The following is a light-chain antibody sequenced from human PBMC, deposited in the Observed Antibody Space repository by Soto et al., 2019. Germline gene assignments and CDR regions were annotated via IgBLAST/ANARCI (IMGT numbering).Light chain of an antibody. Sequence: QAVLTQPPSVSGAPGQRVTISCTGSSSNIRAGYDVHWYQQRPETAPKLLIFGTINRPSGVPDRFSGSKSGTSASLAITGLQAEDEGDYYCQSYDSTLSARYVFGTGTKLTVL. J-gene: IGLJ1*01. CDR3: QSYDSTLSARYV. CDR2: GTI. V-gene: IGLV1-40*01. CDR1: SSNIRAGYD.